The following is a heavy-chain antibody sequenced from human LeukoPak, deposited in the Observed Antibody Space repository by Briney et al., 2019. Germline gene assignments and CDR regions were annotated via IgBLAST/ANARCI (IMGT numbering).Heavy chain of an antibody. D-gene: IGHD6-6*01. CDR3: ARGPSSYYFDY. CDR1: GGSFSGYY. J-gene: IGHJ4*02. V-gene: IGHV4-34*01. CDR2: INHSGST. Sequence: RASETLSLTCAVYGGSFSGYYWSWIRQPPGKGLEWIGEINHSGSTNYNPSLKSRVTISVDTSKNQFSLKLSSVTAADTAVYYCARGPSSYYFDYWGQGTLVTVSS.